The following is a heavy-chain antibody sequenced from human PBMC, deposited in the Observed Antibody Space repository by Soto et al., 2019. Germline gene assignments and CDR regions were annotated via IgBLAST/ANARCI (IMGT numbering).Heavy chain of an antibody. CDR3: ARINCSGGSCYGWDYYYGMDV. CDR2: ISAYNGNT. D-gene: IGHD2-15*01. J-gene: IGHJ6*02. CDR1: GDTFTSYG. Sequence: ASVKVACKASGDTFTSYGISWVRQAPVQGLEWMGWISAYNGNTNYAQKLQGRVTMTTDTSTSTAYMELRSLRSDDTAVYYCARINCSGGSCYGWDYYYGMDVWGQGTTVSVSS. V-gene: IGHV1-18*01.